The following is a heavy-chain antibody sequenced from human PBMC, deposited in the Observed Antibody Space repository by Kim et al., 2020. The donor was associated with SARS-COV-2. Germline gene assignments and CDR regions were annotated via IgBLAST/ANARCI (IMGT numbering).Heavy chain of an antibody. CDR1: GGDISSGGYY. Sequence: SETLSLTCTVSGGDISSGGYYWSWIRQHPGKGLEWIGYIYYSGRTYYNPSLKSRVTITVDTSKNQFSLKLSSVTAADTAVYYCATSIAAAGPFDCWGQGTLVTLSS. V-gene: IGHV4-31*03. J-gene: IGHJ4*02. CDR2: IYYSGRT. D-gene: IGHD6-13*01. CDR3: ATSIAAAGPFDC.